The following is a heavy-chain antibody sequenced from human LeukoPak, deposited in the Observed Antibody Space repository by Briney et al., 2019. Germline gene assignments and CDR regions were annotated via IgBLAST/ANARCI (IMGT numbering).Heavy chain of an antibody. CDR2: INHSGTT. J-gene: IGHJ5*02. D-gene: IGHD6-19*01. CDR3: AMAGSSSGWGFDP. CDR1: GGSFSGYY. Sequence: SETLSLTCAVYGGSFSGYYWSWVRQPPGKGLEWIGEINHSGTTNYNPSLKSRVTISVDRSKNQFSLKLSSVTAADTAVYYCAMAGSSSGWGFDPWGQGTLVTVSS. V-gene: IGHV4-34*01.